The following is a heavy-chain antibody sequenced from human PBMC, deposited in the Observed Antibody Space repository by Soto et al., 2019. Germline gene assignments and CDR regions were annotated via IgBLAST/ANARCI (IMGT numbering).Heavy chain of an antibody. D-gene: IGHD6-19*01. CDR3: ARDLHSSGRAFEY. V-gene: IGHV3-53*01. J-gene: IGHJ4*02. CDR1: GFSASSNY. CDR2: IYSSSTT. Sequence: GGSVRLSCAVYGFSASSNYTSWVRQGQGKGLEWVLVIYSSSTTYYADSVKGRFTISRNNSKNTLYLQMNSLRAEDTAVYYCARDLHSSGRAFEYWGQGTLVTVSS.